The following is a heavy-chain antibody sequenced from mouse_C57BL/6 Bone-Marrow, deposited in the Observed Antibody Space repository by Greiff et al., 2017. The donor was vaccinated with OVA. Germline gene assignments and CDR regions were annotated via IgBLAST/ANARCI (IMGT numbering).Heavy chain of an antibody. CDR2: IYPRSGNT. V-gene: IGHV1-81*01. D-gene: IGHD1-1*01. CDR1: GYTFTSYG. J-gene: IGHJ2*01. CDR3: ARVFITTPVGGYYFDY. Sequence: QVQLQQSGAELARPGASVKLSCKASGYTFTSYGISWVKQRTGQGLEWIGEIYPRSGNTYYNEKFKGKATLTADKSSSTAYMELRSLTSEDSAVYFCARVFITTPVGGYYFDYWGQGTTLTVSS.